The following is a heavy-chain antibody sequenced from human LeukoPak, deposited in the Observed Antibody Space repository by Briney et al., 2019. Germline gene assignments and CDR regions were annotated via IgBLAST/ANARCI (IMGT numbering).Heavy chain of an antibody. CDR1: GFTFSDYY. V-gene: IGHV3-11*04. Sequence: PGGSLRLSCAASGFTFSDYYMSWIRQAPGKGLEWVSYISSSCSTIYYADSVKGRFTISRDNAKNSLYLQMNSLRAEDTAVYYCARVYYDFWSGYSNNFDYWGQGTLVTVSS. J-gene: IGHJ4*02. D-gene: IGHD3-3*01. CDR2: ISSSCSTI. CDR3: ARVYYDFWSGYSNNFDY.